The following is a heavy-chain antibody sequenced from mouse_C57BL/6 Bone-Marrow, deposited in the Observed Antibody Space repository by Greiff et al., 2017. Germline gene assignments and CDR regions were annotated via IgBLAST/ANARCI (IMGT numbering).Heavy chain of an antibody. J-gene: IGHJ3*01. V-gene: IGHV2-2*01. Sequence: QVQLQQSGPGLVQPSQSLSITCTVSGFSLTSYGVHWVRQSPGKGLEWLGVIWSGGSTDYNAAFISRLSISKDNSKSQVFFKMNSLQADDTAIYYCARNGDGYYLAWLAYWGQGTLVTVSA. CDR1: GFSLTSYG. D-gene: IGHD2-3*01. CDR3: ARNGDGYYLAWLAY. CDR2: IWSGGST.